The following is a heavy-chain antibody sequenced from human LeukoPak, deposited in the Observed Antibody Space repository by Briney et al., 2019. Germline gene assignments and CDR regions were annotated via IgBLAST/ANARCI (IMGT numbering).Heavy chain of an antibody. Sequence: GGSRRLSCAASGFTFRSNAMTWVRQAQGKGREWVSAVTGSSGGTYYTDSVKGRFTISRDDSKSTLYLQMNSLRVEDTAVYYCAKSGHSTSSWFDPWGQGTLVIVSS. J-gene: IGHJ5*02. V-gene: IGHV3-23*01. CDR2: VTGSSGGT. D-gene: IGHD6-6*01. CDR1: GFTFRSNA. CDR3: AKSGHSTSSWFDP.